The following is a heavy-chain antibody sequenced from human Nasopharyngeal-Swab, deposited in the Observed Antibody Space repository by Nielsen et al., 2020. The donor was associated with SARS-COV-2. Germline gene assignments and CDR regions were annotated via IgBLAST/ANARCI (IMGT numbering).Heavy chain of an antibody. CDR1: GYSISPNY. J-gene: IGHJ6*02. D-gene: IGHD3/OR15-3a*01. Sequence: SETLSLTCTVSGYSISPNYWSWIRQSPGKRLEWIGDIYYTGSADYSPSLRTRVTISVDRSKNRFSLELTSVTTADTAVYYCARWVPFRRGTGRPSFYYFGMDVWGQGTTVTVSS. CDR3: ARWVPFRRGTGRPSFYYFGMDV. V-gene: IGHV4-59*01. CDR2: IYYTGSA.